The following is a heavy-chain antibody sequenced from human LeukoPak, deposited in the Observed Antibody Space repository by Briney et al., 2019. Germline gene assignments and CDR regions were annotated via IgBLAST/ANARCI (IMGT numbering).Heavy chain of an antibody. J-gene: IGHJ3*02. CDR2: ISSSSSYI. D-gene: IGHD3-9*01. CDR1: GFTFSSYS. Sequence: PGGSLRLSCAASGFTFSSYSMNWVRQAPGKGLEWVSSISSSSSYIYYADSVKGRFTISRDNAKNSLYLQMNSLRAEDTAVYYCARDWERYCDWLSPHDAFDIWGQGTMVTVSS. V-gene: IGHV3-21*01. CDR3: ARDWERYCDWLSPHDAFDI.